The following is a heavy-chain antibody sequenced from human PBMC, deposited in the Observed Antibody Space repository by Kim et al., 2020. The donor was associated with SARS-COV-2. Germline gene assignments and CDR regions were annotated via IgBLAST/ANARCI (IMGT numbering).Heavy chain of an antibody. D-gene: IGHD7-27*01. CDR2: ISSSGSTI. CDR1: GFTFSSYE. J-gene: IGHJ6*02. V-gene: IGHV3-48*03. Sequence: GGSLRLSCAASGFTFSSYEMNWVRQAPGKGLEWVSYISSSGSTIYYADSVKGRFTISRDNAKNSLYLQMNSLRAEDTAVYYCARGLGSRSAYYYYYGMDVWGQGTTVTVSS. CDR3: ARGLGSRSAYYYYYGMDV.